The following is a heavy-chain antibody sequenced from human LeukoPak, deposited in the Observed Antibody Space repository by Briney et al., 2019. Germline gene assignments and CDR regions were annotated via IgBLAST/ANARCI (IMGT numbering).Heavy chain of an antibody. CDR2: ISGDGGST. V-gene: IGHV3-43*02. Sequence: GGSLRLSCAASGFTFDDYAMHWVRQAPGKGLEWVSLISGDGGSTYYADSVKGRFTISRDNSKNSLYLQMNSLRTEDTALYYCAKDIRGWYYGSGSYSYYGMDVWGQGTTVTVSS. D-gene: IGHD3-10*01. CDR3: AKDIRGWYYGSGSYSYYGMDV. J-gene: IGHJ6*02. CDR1: GFTFDDYA.